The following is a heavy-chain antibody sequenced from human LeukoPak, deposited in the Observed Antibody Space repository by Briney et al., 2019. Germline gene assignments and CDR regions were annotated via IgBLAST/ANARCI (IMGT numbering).Heavy chain of an antibody. D-gene: IGHD6-19*01. CDR1: GFTFSTYA. CDR2: ISYDGPNK. Sequence: GGSLRLSCAASGFTFSTYAMHWVRQAPGKGLEWVAAISYDGPNKRYADSVKGRFTISRDNSKNTLYLQMNSLRAEDTAVYYCARGVRVAVAGYIDYWGQGTLVTVSS. CDR3: ARGVRVAVAGYIDY. J-gene: IGHJ4*02. V-gene: IGHV3-30*04.